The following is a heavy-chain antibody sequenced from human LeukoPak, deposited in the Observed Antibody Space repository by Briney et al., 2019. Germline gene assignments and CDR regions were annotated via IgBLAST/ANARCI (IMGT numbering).Heavy chain of an antibody. CDR2: IYSGGST. CDR3: ASLWFGKLYGMDV. D-gene: IGHD3-10*01. J-gene: IGHJ6*02. CDR1: GFTVSSNY. V-gene: IGHV3-66*01. Sequence: PGGSLRLSCAASGFTVSSNYMSWVRQAPGKGLEWVSVIYSGGSTYYADSVKGRFTISRDNSKNTLYLQMNSLRAEDTAVYYCASLWFGKLYGMDVWGQGTTVTVS.